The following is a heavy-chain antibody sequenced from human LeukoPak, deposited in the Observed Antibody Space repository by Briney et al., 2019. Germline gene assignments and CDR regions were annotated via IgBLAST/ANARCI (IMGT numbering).Heavy chain of an antibody. V-gene: IGHV4-34*01. J-gene: IGHJ4*02. D-gene: IGHD1-26*01. CDR1: GGSFSGYY. CDR3: ARQWEDYFDY. Sequence: SETLSLTCAVYGGSFSGYYWSWIRQPPGKGLEWIGEINHSGSTNYNPSLKSRVTISVDTSKNQFSLKLSSVTAADTAVHYCARQWEDYFDYWGQGTLVTVSS. CDR2: INHSGST.